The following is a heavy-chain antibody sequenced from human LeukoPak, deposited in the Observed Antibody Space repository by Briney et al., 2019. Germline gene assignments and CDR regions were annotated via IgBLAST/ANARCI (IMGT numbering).Heavy chain of an antibody. CDR1: GYRFTNYW. Sequence: GGSLKISCKGSGYRFTNYWIGWVRQMPGKGLEWMGIIYPGDSDTKYSPSFQGQVTIPADKSINTASLQWSSLKASDTAMYYCARLDDSSGYYSYFDYWGQGTLVTVSS. CDR2: IYPGDSDT. J-gene: IGHJ4*02. D-gene: IGHD3-22*01. CDR3: ARLDDSSGYYSYFDY. V-gene: IGHV5-51*01.